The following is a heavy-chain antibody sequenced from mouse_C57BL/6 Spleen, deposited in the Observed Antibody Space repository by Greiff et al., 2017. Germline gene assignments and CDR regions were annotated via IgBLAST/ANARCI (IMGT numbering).Heavy chain of an antibody. CDR1: GYTFTSYW. J-gene: IGHJ4*01. Sequence: QVQLQQPGAELVMPGASVKLSCKASGYTFTSYWLHWVKQRPGQGLEWIGERDPSGSYTNYNQKFKGKSTLTVAKSSSTAYMQLSSLTSEDSAVYYCARREYYYAMDYWGQGTSVTVSS. CDR2: RDPSGSYT. V-gene: IGHV1-69*01. CDR3: ARREYYYAMDY.